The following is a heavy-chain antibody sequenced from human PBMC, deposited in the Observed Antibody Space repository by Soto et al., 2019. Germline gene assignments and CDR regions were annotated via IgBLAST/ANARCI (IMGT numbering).Heavy chain of an antibody. CDR3: ARLGGVVAASDFDY. D-gene: IGHD2-15*01. CDR1: GDSISTSGYY. Sequence: SATLSLTCTVSGDSISTSGYYRGWVRQHPGKGLEWVGTIYYSGSTYYNPSLKSRLTISIHTSENQFSLKLTSVTAADTAVYYCARLGGVVAASDFDYWGQGTLVTVSS. V-gene: IGHV4-39*01. J-gene: IGHJ4*02. CDR2: IYYSGST.